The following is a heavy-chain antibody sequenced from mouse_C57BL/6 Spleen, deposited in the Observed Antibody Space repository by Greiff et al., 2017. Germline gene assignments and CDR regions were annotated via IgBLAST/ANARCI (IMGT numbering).Heavy chain of an antibody. V-gene: IGHV1-54*01. Sequence: QVQLKESGAELVRPGTSVKVSCKASGYAFTNYLIEWVKQRPGQGLEWIGVINPGSGGTNYNEKFKGKATLTADKSSSTAYMQLSSLTSEDSAVYFCARRVDYGHWYFDVWGTGTTVTVSS. D-gene: IGHD2-4*01. CDR3: ARRVDYGHWYFDV. CDR1: GYAFTNYL. J-gene: IGHJ1*03. CDR2: INPGSGGT.